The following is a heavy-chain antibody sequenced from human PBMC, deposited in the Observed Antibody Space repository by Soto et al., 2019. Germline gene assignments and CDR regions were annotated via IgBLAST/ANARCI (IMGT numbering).Heavy chain of an antibody. CDR2: INPNSGGT. Sequence: QVQLVQSGAEVKKPGASVKVSCKASGYTFTGYYMHWVRQAPGQGLEWMGWINPNSGGTNYAQKFQGRVTMTRDTSISTAYMELSRLRSDDTAVYYCARNRYAVVPAEPTHNWFDPWGQGTLVTVSS. J-gene: IGHJ5*02. CDR1: GYTFTGYY. D-gene: IGHD2-2*01. V-gene: IGHV1-2*02. CDR3: ARNRYAVVPAEPTHNWFDP.